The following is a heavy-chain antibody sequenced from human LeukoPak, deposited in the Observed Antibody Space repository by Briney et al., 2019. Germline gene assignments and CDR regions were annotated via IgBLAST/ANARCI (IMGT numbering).Heavy chain of an antibody. J-gene: IGHJ6*04. D-gene: IGHD4-17*01. CDR1: GYSLTSYW. Sequence: GESLQSPSKGSGYSLTSYWTGWVRQLPGKGREWMGIIYPGDSDTRYSPSFQGQVTISADKSISTDYLQWSSLKASATAMYYCARHYGDYVLPFKANGAYYYYGMDVWGKGTTVTVSS. V-gene: IGHV5-51*01. CDR3: ARHYGDYVLPFKANGAYYYYGMDV. CDR2: IYPGDSDT.